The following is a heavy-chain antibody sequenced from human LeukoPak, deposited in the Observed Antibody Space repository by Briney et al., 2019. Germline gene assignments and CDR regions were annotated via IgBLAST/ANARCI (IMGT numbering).Heavy chain of an antibody. CDR3: ARAPSTYSSSWYNWFDP. J-gene: IGHJ5*02. D-gene: IGHD6-13*01. V-gene: IGHV1-2*02. CDR2: INPNSGGT. Sequence: GASVKVSCKASGYTFTGYYMHWVRQAPGQGLEWMGWINPNSGGTNYAQKFQGRVTMTRDTSISTAYMELSRLRSDDTAVYYCARAPSTYSSSWYNWFDPWGQGTLVTVSS. CDR1: GYTFTGYY.